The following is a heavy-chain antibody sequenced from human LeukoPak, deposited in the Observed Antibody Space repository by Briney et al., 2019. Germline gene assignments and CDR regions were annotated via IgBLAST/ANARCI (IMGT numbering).Heavy chain of an antibody. CDR3: AITRGCSYGYLDY. CDR1: GRSISSFY. V-gene: IGHV4-59*08. J-gene: IGHJ4*02. Sequence: SETLSLTCTVSGRSISSFYWSWIRQPPGQGLEWLGYIYYTGSTNYNPSLKSRVTISVDTSKNRFSLKLSSVTAADTAVYYCAITRGCSYGYLDYWGQGTLVTVSS. D-gene: IGHD5-18*01. CDR2: IYYTGST.